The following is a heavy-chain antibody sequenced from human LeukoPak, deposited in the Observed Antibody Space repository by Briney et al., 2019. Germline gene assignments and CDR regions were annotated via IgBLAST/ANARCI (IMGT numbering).Heavy chain of an antibody. CDR2: IWYNGNDK. V-gene: IGHV3-33*01. CDR3: ARGVSGYYDSSGHPGDY. D-gene: IGHD3-22*01. CDR1: GFTFNSYG. Sequence: GGSLRLSCAASGFTFNSYGMHWVRQAPGKGLEWVAIIWYNGNDKYYSDSVKGRFTISRDNAKNSLYLQMNSLRAEDTAVYYCARGVSGYYDSSGHPGDYWGQGTLVTVSS. J-gene: IGHJ4*02.